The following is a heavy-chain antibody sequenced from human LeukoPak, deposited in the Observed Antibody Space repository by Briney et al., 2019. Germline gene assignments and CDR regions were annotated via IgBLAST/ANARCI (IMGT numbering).Heavy chain of an antibody. Sequence: GGSLRLSCAASGFTFSSYSMNWVRQAPGKGLEWVSSISSSSSYIYYADSVKGRFTISRDNAKNSLYLQMNSLRAEDTAVYYCARSQRYCSSTSCYKGVGSLVHFDYWGQGTLVTVSS. D-gene: IGHD2-2*02. CDR3: ARSQRYCSSTSCYKGVGSLVHFDY. J-gene: IGHJ4*02. V-gene: IGHV3-21*01. CDR1: GFTFSSYS. CDR2: ISSSSSYI.